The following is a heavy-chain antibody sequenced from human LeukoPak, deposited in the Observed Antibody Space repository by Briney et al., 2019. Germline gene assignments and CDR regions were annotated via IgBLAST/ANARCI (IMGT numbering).Heavy chain of an antibody. CDR3: ARAPWAYGNYVHAFDI. J-gene: IGHJ3*02. D-gene: IGHD4-11*01. CDR2: IYSGGRI. Sequence: PSETLSLTCTVSGGSFRGDYYWAWIRQPPGKGLEWIGSIYSGGRIYYNPSLKSRVSISIDTSNNDLSLKVTSVTAADTAGYYCARAPWAYGNYVHAFDIWGQGTMVTVSS. CDR1: GGSFRGDYY. V-gene: IGHV4-39*07.